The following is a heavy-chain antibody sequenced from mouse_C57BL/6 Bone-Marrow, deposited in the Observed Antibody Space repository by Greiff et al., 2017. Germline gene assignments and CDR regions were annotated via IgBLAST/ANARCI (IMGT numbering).Heavy chain of an antibody. J-gene: IGHJ4*01. CDR1: GFSLTSYA. Sequence: QVQLTASGPGLVAPSQSLSITCTVSGFSLTSYAISWVRQPPGKGLEWLGVIWTGGGTNYNSDLNSRLSISKDNSKSQVFLKMTSLQPDDTARYYCARKCLPLYAMDYWGQGTSVTVSS. CDR3: ARKCLPLYAMDY. V-gene: IGHV2-9-1*01. D-gene: IGHD2-10*01. CDR2: IWTGGGT.